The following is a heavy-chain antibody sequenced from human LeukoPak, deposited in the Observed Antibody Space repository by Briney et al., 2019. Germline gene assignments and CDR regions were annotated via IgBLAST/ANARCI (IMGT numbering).Heavy chain of an antibody. J-gene: IGHJ6*03. CDR1: GYTFTSYG. Sequence: GASVKVSCKASGYTFTSYGISWVRQAPGQGLEWMGWISAYNGNTNYAQKLQGRVTMTTDTSTSTAYMDLRSLRSDDPAVYYCARDIVVVIAKGYYMAVWGKGTTVTVSS. V-gene: IGHV1-18*01. D-gene: IGHD2-21*01. CDR2: ISAYNGNT. CDR3: ARDIVVVIAKGYYMAV.